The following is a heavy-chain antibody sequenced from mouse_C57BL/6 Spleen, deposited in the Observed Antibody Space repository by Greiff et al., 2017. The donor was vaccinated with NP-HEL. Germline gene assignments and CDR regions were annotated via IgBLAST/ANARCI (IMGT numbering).Heavy chain of an antibody. CDR2: ISSGGSYT. D-gene: IGHD3-3*01. J-gene: IGHJ4*01. CDR1: GFTFSSYG. CDR3: ARGDVDAMDY. Sequence: EVKLMESGGDLVKPGGSLKLSCAASGFTFSSYGMSWVRQTPDKRLEWVATISSGGSYTYYPDSVKGRFTISRDNAKNTLYLQMSSLKAEDTAMYYCARGDVDAMDYGGQGTSVTGSA. V-gene: IGHV5-6*01.